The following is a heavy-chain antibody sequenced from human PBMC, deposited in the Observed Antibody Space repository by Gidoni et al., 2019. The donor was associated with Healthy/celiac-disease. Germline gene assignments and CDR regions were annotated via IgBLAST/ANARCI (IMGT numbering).Heavy chain of an antibody. D-gene: IGHD1-1*01. CDR1: GGSIRSSSYY. CDR3: ARRYEYYYGMDV. J-gene: IGHJ6*02. Sequence: QLQLQESGPGLVKPSENLALTCTVSGGSIRSSSYYWGWVRQPPGKGLEWIGSIYSSGITYYNPSLKSRVTISVDTSKNQFSLKLSSVTAADTAVYYCARRYEYYYGMDVWGQGTTVTVSS. CDR2: IYSSGIT. V-gene: IGHV4-39*01.